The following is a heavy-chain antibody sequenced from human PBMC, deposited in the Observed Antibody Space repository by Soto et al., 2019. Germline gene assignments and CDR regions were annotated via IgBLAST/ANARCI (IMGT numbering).Heavy chain of an antibody. CDR1: GGTFSSYA. D-gene: IGHD1-26*01. V-gene: IGHV1-69*12. Sequence: QVQLVQSGAEVKKPGSSVKVSCKASGGTFSSYAISWVRQAPGQGLEWMGGIIPIFGTANYAQKFQGRVTITAXXSXSXXYMELSSLRSEDTAVYYCARRIVGATSDYYYGMDVWGQGTTVTVSS. J-gene: IGHJ6*02. CDR3: ARRIVGATSDYYYGMDV. CDR2: IIPIFGTA.